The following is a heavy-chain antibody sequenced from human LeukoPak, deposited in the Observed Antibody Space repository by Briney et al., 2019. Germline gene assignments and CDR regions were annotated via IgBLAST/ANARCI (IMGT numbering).Heavy chain of an antibody. CDR1: GYTLTSYG. J-gene: IGHJ4*02. D-gene: IGHD3-22*01. CDR3: ARGGPYYDSSRANDLNY. CDR2: ISAYSGGT. V-gene: IGHV1-2*04. Sequence: ASVKVSCKASGYTLTSYGISWVRQAPGQGLEWMGLISAYSGGTHYPQKFQGWVTMTRDTSISTAYMEMSRLTSDDTAVFYCARGGPYYDSSRANDLNYWGQGTLVTVSS.